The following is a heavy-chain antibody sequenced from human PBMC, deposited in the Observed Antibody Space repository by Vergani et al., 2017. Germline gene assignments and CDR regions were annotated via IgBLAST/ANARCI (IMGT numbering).Heavy chain of an antibody. D-gene: IGHD2-15*01. V-gene: IGHV4-39*01. CDR3: ASKRGACRAAYCHSYDF. J-gene: IGHJ4*02. CDR1: GDSVISTDYH. Sequence: QVQLQESGPRLVKPSETLSLTCTVSGDSVISTDYHLGWIRQPPGKGLEWIGNMDYSGSTSYNPSLESRISISFETPKNQFSLMVTSVTAADTAVYYCASKRGACRAAYCHSYDFWGPGTLVGVSS. CDR2: MDYSGST.